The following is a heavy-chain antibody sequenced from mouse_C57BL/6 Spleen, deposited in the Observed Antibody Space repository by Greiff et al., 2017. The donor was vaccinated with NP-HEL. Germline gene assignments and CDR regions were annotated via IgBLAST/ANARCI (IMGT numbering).Heavy chain of an antibody. D-gene: IGHD2-4*01. CDR3: AISPPYDYDGYSYAMDY. Sequence: VQLQQSGAELVRPGASVKLSCKASGYTFTDYYINWVKQRPGQGLEWIARIYPGSGNTYYNEKLKGKATLTAEKSSSTAYMQLSSLTSEASAFYFSAISPPYDYDGYSYAMDYWGQGTSVTVSS. CDR2: IYPGSGNT. V-gene: IGHV1-76*01. CDR1: GYTFTDYY. J-gene: IGHJ4*01.